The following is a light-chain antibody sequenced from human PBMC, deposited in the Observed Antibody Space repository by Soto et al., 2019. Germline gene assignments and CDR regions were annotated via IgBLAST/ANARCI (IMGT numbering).Light chain of an antibody. CDR3: QQYNSYPYT. J-gene: IGKJ2*01. Sequence: DIQMTQSPSTLSASVGDRVTITCRASQSISSWLDWYQQKLGKAPKLLIYKASSLESGVPSRFSGSGSGTEFSLTISSLQPDDCSTYYCQQYNSYPYTFGQGNKLEIK. CDR2: KAS. CDR1: QSISSW. V-gene: IGKV1-5*03.